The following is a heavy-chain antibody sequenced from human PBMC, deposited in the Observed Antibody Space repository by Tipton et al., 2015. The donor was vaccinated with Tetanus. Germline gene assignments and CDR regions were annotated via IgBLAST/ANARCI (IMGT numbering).Heavy chain of an antibody. CDR3: ARGGTYYYDSSGYYSAPSFDY. Sequence: TLSLTCTVSGGSISSGDYYWSWIRQPPGKGLEWIGYIYYSGSTYYNPSLKSRVTISVDTSKNQFSLKLSSVTAADTAVYYCARGGTYYYDSSGYYSAPSFDYWGQGTLVTVSS. J-gene: IGHJ4*02. CDR1: GGSISSGDYY. V-gene: IGHV4-30-4*01. CDR2: IYYSGST. D-gene: IGHD3-22*01.